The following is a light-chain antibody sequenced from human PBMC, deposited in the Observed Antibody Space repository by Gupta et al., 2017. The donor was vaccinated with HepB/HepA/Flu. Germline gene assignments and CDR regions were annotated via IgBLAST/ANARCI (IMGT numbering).Light chain of an antibody. J-gene: IGLJ1*01. Sequence: QSALTQPASVSGSPGQSITISCTGTSSDVGGYNYVSWYQQHPGKAPKLLIYDVTNRPSGVSKRFSVSKSDNTTALAISVRQAEDEADYYCSSYTSITSLAVFGTGTKFTVL. CDR2: DVT. CDR1: SSDVGGYNY. CDR3: SSYTSITSLAV. V-gene: IGLV2-14*03.